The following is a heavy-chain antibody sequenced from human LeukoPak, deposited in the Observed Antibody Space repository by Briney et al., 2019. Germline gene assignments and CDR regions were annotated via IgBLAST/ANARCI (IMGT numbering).Heavy chain of an antibody. CDR3: AKDMAHSSSFGDY. CDR1: GFTFSSYA. CDR2: ISGSGGST. D-gene: IGHD6-6*01. Sequence: GGSLRLSCAASGFTFSSYATSWVRQAPGKGLEWVSAISGSGGSTYYADSVKGRFTISRDNSKNTLYLQMNSLRAEDTAVYYCAKDMAHSSSFGDYWGQGTLVTVSS. J-gene: IGHJ4*02. V-gene: IGHV3-23*01.